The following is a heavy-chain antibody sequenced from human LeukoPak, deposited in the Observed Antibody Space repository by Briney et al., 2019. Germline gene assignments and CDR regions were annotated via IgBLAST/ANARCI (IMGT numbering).Heavy chain of an antibody. V-gene: IGHV3-66*01. CDR2: IYSGGST. D-gene: IGHD5-18*01. Sequence: GGSLRLSCAASGFTVSSNYMSWDRQAPGKGLEWVSVIYSGGSTYYADSVKGRFTISRDNSKNTLYLQMNSLRAEDTAVYYCASRTRYSYGSYYFDYWGQGTLVTVSS. CDR1: GFTVSSNY. CDR3: ASRTRYSYGSYYFDY. J-gene: IGHJ4*02.